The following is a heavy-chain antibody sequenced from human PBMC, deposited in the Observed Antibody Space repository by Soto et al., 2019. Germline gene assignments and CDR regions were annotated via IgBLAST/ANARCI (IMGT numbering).Heavy chain of an antibody. CDR2: ISYDGSNK. CDR1: GFPFSSYG. J-gene: IGHJ6*02. V-gene: IGHV3-30*03. D-gene: IGHD2-15*01. CDR3: ASGVVVAAHGMDV. Sequence: GGSLRLSCAASGFPFSSYGMHWVRKAPGKGLEWVAVISYDGSNKYYADSVKGRFTISRDNSKNTLYLQMNSLRAEDTAVYYCASGVVVAAHGMDVWGQGTTVTVSS.